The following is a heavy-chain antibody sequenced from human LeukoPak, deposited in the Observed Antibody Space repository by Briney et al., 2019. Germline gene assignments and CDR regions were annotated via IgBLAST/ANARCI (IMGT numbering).Heavy chain of an antibody. Sequence: PSETLSLTCAVYGGSFSGYYWSWIRQPPGKGLEWIGEINHSGSTNYNPSLKSRVTISVDTSKNQFSLKLSSVTAADTAVYYCARIVGARAPFDYWGQGTLVTVSS. J-gene: IGHJ4*02. CDR3: ARIVGARAPFDY. CDR1: GGSFSGYY. V-gene: IGHV4-34*01. CDR2: INHSGST. D-gene: IGHD1-26*01.